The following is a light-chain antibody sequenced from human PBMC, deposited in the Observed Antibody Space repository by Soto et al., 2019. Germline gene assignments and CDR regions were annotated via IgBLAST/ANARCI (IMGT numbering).Light chain of an antibody. CDR2: GNS. V-gene: IGLV1-40*01. Sequence: QSVLTQPPSVSGAPGQRVTISCTGSSSNIGAGYDVNWYQQLPGAAPKFLIYGNSNRPSGVPDRFSGSKSGTSASLAITGLQAEDEADYYCQSYDSRLSGYVCGTRNKVTXL. CDR3: QSYDSRLSGYV. CDR1: SSNIGAGYD. J-gene: IGLJ1*01.